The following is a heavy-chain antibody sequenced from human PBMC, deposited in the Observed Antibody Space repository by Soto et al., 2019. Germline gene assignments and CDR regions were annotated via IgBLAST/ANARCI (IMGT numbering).Heavy chain of an antibody. CDR1: GYTFTSYG. V-gene: IGHV1-18*01. D-gene: IGHD6-13*01. CDR2: ISAYNGNT. CDR3: ARDPRIAAAGPSAYGMDV. J-gene: IGHJ6*02. Sequence: QVQLVQSGAEVKKPGASVKVSCKASGYTFTSYGISWVRQAPGQWLEWMGWISAYNGNTNYAQKLQGRVTMTTDTSTSTDYMELRSLRSDDTAVYYCARDPRIAAAGPSAYGMDVWGQGTTVTVSS.